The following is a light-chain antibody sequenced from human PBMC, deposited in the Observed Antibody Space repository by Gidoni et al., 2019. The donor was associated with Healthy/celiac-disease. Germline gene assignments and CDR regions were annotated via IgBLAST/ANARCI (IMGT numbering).Light chain of an antibody. CDR1: QGISNY. CDR2: AAS. CDR3: QKYNSAPRT. J-gene: IGKJ1*01. Sequence: DSQMTQSPSSLSASVGDRGTITCRASQGISNYVAWYQQKPGKVPKLLIYAASTLQSGVPSRFSGSGSGTDFTLTISSLQPEDVATYYCQKYNSAPRTFGQGTKVEIK. V-gene: IGKV1-27*01.